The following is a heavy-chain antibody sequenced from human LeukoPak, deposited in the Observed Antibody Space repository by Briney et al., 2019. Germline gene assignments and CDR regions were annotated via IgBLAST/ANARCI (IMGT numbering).Heavy chain of an antibody. D-gene: IGHD2-15*01. CDR3: ARVMFCSDGSCPGDY. V-gene: IGHV4-30-4*01. J-gene: IGHJ4*02. CDR1: GGSISSGDYY. CDR2: IYYSGST. Sequence: SGTLSLTCTVSGGSISSGDYYWSWIRQPPGKGLEWIGYIYYSGSTYYNPSLKSRVTISVDTSKNQFSLKLSSVTAADTAVYYCARVMFCSDGSCPGDYWGQGTLVTVSS.